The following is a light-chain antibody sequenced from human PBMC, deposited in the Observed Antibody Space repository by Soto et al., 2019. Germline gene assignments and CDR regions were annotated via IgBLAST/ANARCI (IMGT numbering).Light chain of an antibody. CDR3: CSSAGSSLYV. J-gene: IGLJ1*01. CDR1: SSDVGTYDL. V-gene: IGLV2-23*01. Sequence: QSVLTQPASVSGSPGQSIAISCTGTSSDVGTYDLVSWYQQHPGKAPKLMIYEGTKRPSGVSSRFSGSKSANTASLTISGLQPEDEADYYCCSSAGSSLYVFGSGTKVTVL. CDR2: EGT.